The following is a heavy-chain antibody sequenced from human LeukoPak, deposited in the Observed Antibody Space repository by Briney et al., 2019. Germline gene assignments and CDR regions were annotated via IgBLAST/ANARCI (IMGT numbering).Heavy chain of an antibody. Sequence: GGSLRLSCAASGFTFRSYVMSWVRQAPGKGLEWVSYISSSGSTIYYADSVKGRFTISRDNAKNSLYLQMNSLRAEDTAVYYCVRDYRACFDYWGQGTLVTVPS. V-gene: IGHV3-48*04. CDR1: GFTFRSYV. CDR2: ISSSGSTI. D-gene: IGHD3-16*02. CDR3: VRDYRACFDY. J-gene: IGHJ4*02.